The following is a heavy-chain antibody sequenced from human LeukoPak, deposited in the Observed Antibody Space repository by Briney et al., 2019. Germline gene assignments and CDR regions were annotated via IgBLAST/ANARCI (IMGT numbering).Heavy chain of an antibody. CDR1: GGSISSYY. J-gene: IGHJ4*02. Sequence: ASETLSLTCTVSGGSISSYYWSWIRQPAGKGLEWIGRIYTSGSTNYNPSLKSRVTMSVDTSKNQFSLKLSSVTAADTAVYYCAREGESIAARPLDYWGQGTLVTVSS. D-gene: IGHD6-6*01. CDR3: AREGESIAARPLDY. CDR2: IYTSGST. V-gene: IGHV4-4*07.